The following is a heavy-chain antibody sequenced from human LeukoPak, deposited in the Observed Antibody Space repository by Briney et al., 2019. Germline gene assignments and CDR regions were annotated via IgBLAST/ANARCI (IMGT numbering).Heavy chain of an antibody. D-gene: IGHD2-2*01. CDR2: ISADNGNT. CDR3: ARDLHLVEPLVNFDY. CDR1: GYTFTNHG. V-gene: IGHV1-18*01. Sequence: ASVNVSCKAFGYTFTNHGISWLRQAPGQGLEWMGWISADNGNTNYAQKFRGRVTMTTDTSTNTAYMEMRSLRSDDTAVYYCARDLHLVEPLVNFDYWGQGTLVTVSA. J-gene: IGHJ4*02.